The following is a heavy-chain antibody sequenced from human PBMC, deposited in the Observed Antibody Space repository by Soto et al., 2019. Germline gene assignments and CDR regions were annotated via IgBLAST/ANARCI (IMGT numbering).Heavy chain of an antibody. D-gene: IGHD6-13*01. V-gene: IGHV3-9*01. CDR3: AKAAGPYYFDY. J-gene: IGHJ4*02. CDR2: IQWHSGSI. CDR1: GFTFDDYA. Sequence: EVQLVESGGGLVQPGRSLRLSCAASGFTFDDYAMHWVRQAPGKGLEWVSGIQWHSGSIVYADSVKGRFTISRDNAKNSLYLQMNSLRAEDTALYYCAKAAGPYYFDYWGQGTLVTVSS.